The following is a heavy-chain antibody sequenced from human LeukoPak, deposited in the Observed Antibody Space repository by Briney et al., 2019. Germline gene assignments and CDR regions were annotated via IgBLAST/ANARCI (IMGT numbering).Heavy chain of an antibody. J-gene: IGHJ4*02. CDR1: GGSFSSYY. CDR3: AGGGDTGHLAY. Sequence: SETLSLTCAVYGGSFSSYYWSWIRQPPGKGLEWIGEINHSGGTNYNPSLKSRVTISVDTPKNQFSLKLSSVTAADTAVYYCAGGGDTGHLAYWGQGTLVTVSS. V-gene: IGHV4-34*01. CDR2: INHSGGT. D-gene: IGHD3-3*02.